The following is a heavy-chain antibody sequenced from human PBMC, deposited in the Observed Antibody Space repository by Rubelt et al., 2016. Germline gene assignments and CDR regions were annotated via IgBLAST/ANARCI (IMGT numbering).Heavy chain of an antibody. CDR1: GFTVSSNY. J-gene: IGHJ4*02. CDR2: IYSGGST. CDR3: ARNWGFDY. D-gene: IGHD7-27*01. Sequence: EVQLVESGGGLVQPGGSLRLSCAASGFTVSSNYMSWVRQAPGKGLEWVSVIYSGGSTYYADSLKGRFTISRGNSKNTLYLQMNSLGAEDTAVYYCARNWGFDYWGQGTLVTVSS. V-gene: IGHV3-66*01.